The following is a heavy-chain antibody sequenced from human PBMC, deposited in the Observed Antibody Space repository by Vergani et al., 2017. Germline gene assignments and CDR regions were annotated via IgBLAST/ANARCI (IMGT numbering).Heavy chain of an antibody. CDR1: GGSISSGGYY. CDR2: IYYSGST. Sequence: QVQLQESGPGLVKPSQTLSLTCTVSGGSISSGGYYWSWIRQHPGKGLEWIGYIYYSGSTYYNPSLRSRVTISVDTAKNQFSLKLSSVTAADAALYYCARSRPADYGDPGWFDPWGQGTLVTVSS. CDR3: ARSRPADYGDPGWFDP. D-gene: IGHD4-17*01. J-gene: IGHJ5*02. V-gene: IGHV4-31*03.